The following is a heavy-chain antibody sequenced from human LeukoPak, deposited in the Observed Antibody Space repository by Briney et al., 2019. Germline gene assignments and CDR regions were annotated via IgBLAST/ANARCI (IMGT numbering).Heavy chain of an antibody. D-gene: IGHD1-20*01. CDR3: ARDSVYSDFDY. J-gene: IGHJ4*02. V-gene: IGHV3-66*01. CDR1: GFTVSSNY. Sequence: GGPLRLSCAASGFTVSSNYMSWVRQAPGKGLEWVSVIYSGGSTYYADSVKGRFTISRDNSKNTLYLQMNSLRAEDTAVYYCARDSVYSDFDYWGQGTLVTVSS. CDR2: IYSGGST.